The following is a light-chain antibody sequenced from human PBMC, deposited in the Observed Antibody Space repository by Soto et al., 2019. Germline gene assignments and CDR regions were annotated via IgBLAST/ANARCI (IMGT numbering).Light chain of an antibody. J-gene: IGLJ1*01. CDR2: DVS. V-gene: IGLV2-14*01. CDR1: SSDVGGYNY. CDR3: SSYTGISTSLFV. Sequence: SVLTQPASVSGSPGQSITISCTGTSSDVGGYNYVSWYQQHPGKAPKLMIYDVSNRPSGVSNRFSGSKSGNTASLTISGLQAEDEADYYCSSYTGISTSLFVFGTGTKVTVL.